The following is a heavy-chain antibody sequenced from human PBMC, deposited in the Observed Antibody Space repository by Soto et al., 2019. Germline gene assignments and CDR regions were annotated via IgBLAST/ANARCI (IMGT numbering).Heavy chain of an antibody. J-gene: IGHJ5*02. CDR3: TRDASRAGSARGGLDP. CDR2: ISSKSAYI. D-gene: IGHD6-25*01. V-gene: IGHV3-21*01. Sequence: ATGKGLEWVSTISSKSAYIYYTDAVRGRFTISRDNAKNSLHLQMNSLRAEDKAVYYRTRDASRAGSARGGLDPRSPGTLVPVSS.